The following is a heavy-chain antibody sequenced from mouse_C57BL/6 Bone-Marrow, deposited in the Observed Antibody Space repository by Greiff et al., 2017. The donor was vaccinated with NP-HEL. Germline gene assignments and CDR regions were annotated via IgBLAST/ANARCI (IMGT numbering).Heavy chain of an antibody. CDR1: GYTFTDYY. J-gene: IGHJ4*01. CDR2: INPYNGGT. CDR3: ARPWDLYAMDY. Sequence: EVKLMESGPVLVKPGASVKMSCKASGYTFTDYYMNWVKQSHGQSLEWIGVINPYNGGTSYNQKFKGKATLTVDKSSSTAYMELNSLTSEDSAVYYCARPWDLYAMDYWGQGTSVTVSS. D-gene: IGHD4-1*01. V-gene: IGHV1-19*01.